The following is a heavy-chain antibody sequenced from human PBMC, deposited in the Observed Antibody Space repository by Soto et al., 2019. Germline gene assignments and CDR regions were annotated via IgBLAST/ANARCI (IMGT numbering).Heavy chain of an antibody. CDR2: ISGSGGST. V-gene: IGHV3-23*01. CDR1: GFTFSSYA. CDR3: AKGGYCTNGVCYAPDP. J-gene: IGHJ5*02. D-gene: IGHD2-8*01. Sequence: EVQLLESGGGLVQPGGSLRLSCAASGFTFSSYAMSWVRQAPGKGLEWVSAISGSGGSTYYADSVKGRFTISRDNSKNTLYLQMNSLRAEDTAVYYCAKGGYCTNGVCYAPDPLGQGTLVTVSS.